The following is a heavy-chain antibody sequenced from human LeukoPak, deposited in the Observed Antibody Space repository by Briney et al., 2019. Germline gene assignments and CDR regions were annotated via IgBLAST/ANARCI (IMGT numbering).Heavy chain of an antibody. V-gene: IGHV3-21*01. J-gene: IGHJ4*02. CDR1: GFTFSDYN. Sequence: PGGSLRLSCVVSGFTFSDYNMNWVRQAPGKGLEWVASISTSSTYIYYADSMTGRFTISRDNAKNSLYLQMNSLRAEDTAVYYCAKSIDMTTIFVGPDYWGQGTLVTVSS. CDR2: ISTSSTYI. CDR3: AKSIDMTTIFVGPDY. D-gene: IGHD5-24*01.